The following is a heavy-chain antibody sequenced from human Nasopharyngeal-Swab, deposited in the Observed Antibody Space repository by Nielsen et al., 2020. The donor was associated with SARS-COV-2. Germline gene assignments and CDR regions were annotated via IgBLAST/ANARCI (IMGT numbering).Heavy chain of an antibody. J-gene: IGHJ4*02. V-gene: IGHV4-38-2*02. CDR3: VHLWLPGF. CDR2: IYHSGNT. D-gene: IGHD2-21*01. Sequence: SENLSLTCTVSGYSISSGYYWGWIRQPPGEGLEWIASIYHSGNTYYNPSLKSRVTISVDTSKNQFSLKLNSVTAADTALYFCVHLWLPGFWGQGTLVTVSS. CDR1: GYSISSGYY.